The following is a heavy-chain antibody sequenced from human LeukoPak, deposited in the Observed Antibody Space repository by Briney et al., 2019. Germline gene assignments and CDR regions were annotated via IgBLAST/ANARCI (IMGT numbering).Heavy chain of an antibody. CDR2: ISPSGTTM. CDR3: ARGGYCTTALCYAMNAFDI. V-gene: IGHV3-48*03. Sequence: GGSLRLSCAASGFNFHSHEMNWVRQAPGKGLEFISYISPSGTTMYYADSVKGRFTISRDTAKNSLYLQMNSLRAEDTAVYYCARGGYCTTALCYAMNAFDIWSQGTMVTVSS. J-gene: IGHJ3*02. D-gene: IGHD2-2*03. CDR1: GFNFHSHE.